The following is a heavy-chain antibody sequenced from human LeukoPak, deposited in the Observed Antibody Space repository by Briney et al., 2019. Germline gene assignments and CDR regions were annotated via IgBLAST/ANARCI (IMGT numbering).Heavy chain of an antibody. Sequence: ASVKVSCKASGYTFTSNDINWVRQATGQGREWMGWMNPNSGNTGYAQKFQGRVTMTRNTSISTAYMELSSLRSEDTAVYYCARTTIYSYYDFWSGYYPYYYYYMDVWGKGTTVTVSS. CDR3: ARTTIYSYYDFWSGYYPYYYYYMDV. D-gene: IGHD3-3*01. V-gene: IGHV1-8*01. J-gene: IGHJ6*03. CDR1: GYTFTSND. CDR2: MNPNSGNT.